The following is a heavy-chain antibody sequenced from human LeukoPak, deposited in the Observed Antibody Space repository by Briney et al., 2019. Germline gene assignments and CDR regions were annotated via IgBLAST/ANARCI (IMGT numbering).Heavy chain of an antibody. D-gene: IGHD3-10*01. Sequence: PSETLSLTCTVSGGSISSSSYYWGWIRQPPGKGLEWIGSIYYSGSTYYNPSLKSRVTISVDTSKNQFSLKLSSVTAADTAVYYCARVGGSDWYYFDYWGQGTLVTVSS. J-gene: IGHJ4*02. CDR3: ARVGGSDWYYFDY. V-gene: IGHV4-39*07. CDR1: GGSISSSSYY. CDR2: IYYSGST.